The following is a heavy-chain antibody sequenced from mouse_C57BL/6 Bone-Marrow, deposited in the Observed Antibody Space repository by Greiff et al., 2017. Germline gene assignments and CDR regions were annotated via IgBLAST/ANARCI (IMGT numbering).Heavy chain of an antibody. Sequence: VQLQQSGPELVKPGASVKISCKASGYTFTDYYMNWVKQSHGKSLEWIGDINPNNGGTSYNQKFKGKATLTVDKSSSTAYMELRSLTSEDSAVYYCARTIDGYYVGWYFDVWGTGTTVTVSS. V-gene: IGHV1-26*01. D-gene: IGHD2-3*01. J-gene: IGHJ1*03. CDR1: GYTFTDYY. CDR2: INPNNGGT. CDR3: ARTIDGYYVGWYFDV.